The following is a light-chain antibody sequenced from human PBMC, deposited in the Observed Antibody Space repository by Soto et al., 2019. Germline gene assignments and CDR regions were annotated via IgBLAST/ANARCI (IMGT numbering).Light chain of an antibody. J-gene: IGLJ1*01. CDR2: EVV. CDR3: CSYAGSSIFYV. V-gene: IGLV2-8*01. CDR1: KNDIGVYDF. Sequence: QSALTQPPSASGSPGQSVTISCTGTKNDIGVYDFVSWYQHHPGKAPRLIIYEVVQRPSGVPDRFSGSKSGNTASLTVSGLQAADEADYYCCSYAGSSIFYVFVTGTKVTVL.